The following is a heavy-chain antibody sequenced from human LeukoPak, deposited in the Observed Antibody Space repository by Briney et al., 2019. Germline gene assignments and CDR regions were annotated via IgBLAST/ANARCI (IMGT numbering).Heavy chain of an antibody. CDR1: GGSISSYY. J-gene: IGHJ5*02. CDR2: IYYSGST. Sequence: SSETLSLTCTVSGGSISSYYWSWLRQPPGKGLEWIGYIYYSGSTNYNPSLKSRVTISVDTSKNQFSLKLSSVTAADTAVYYCAGRSIAAAGVSWFDPGGQGTLVSVLS. V-gene: IGHV4-59*01. D-gene: IGHD6-13*01. CDR3: AGRSIAAAGVSWFDP.